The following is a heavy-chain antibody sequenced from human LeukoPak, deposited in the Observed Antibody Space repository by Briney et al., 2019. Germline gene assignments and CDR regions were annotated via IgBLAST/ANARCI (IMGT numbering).Heavy chain of an antibody. D-gene: IGHD5-24*01. J-gene: IGHJ5*02. Sequence: PSETLSLTCTVSGGSISSYYWSWIRQPPGKGLEWIGYIYYSGSTNYNPSLKSRVTISVDTSKNQFSLKLSSVTAADTAVYYCARLQMAINNWFDPWGQGTLVTVSS. CDR3: ARLQMAINNWFDP. CDR1: GGSISSYY. CDR2: IYYSGST. V-gene: IGHV4-59*01.